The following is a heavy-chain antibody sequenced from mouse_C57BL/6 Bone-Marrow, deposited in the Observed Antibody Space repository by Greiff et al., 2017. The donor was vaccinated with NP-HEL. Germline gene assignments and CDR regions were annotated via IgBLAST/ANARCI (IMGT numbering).Heavy chain of an antibody. CDR3: ARRGNYFDY. J-gene: IGHJ2*01. CDR1: GFTFTDYY. V-gene: IGHV7-3*01. CDR2: IRNKANGYTT. Sequence: DVHLVESGGGLVQPGGSLSLSCAASGFTFTDYYMSWVRQPPGKALEWLGFIRNKANGYTTEYSASVKGRFTISRDNSQSILYLQMNALRAEDSATYYCARRGNYFDYWGQGTTLTVSS.